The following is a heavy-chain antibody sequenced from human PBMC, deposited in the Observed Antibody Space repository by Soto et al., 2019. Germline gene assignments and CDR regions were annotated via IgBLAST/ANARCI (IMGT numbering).Heavy chain of an antibody. CDR1: GGSISSSSYY. D-gene: IGHD2-2*01. Sequence: KPSETLSLTCTVSGGSISSSSYYWGWVLQPPGKGLEWIGSIYYSGSTYYNPSLKSRVTISVDTSKNQFSLKLSSVTAADTAVYYCARHIAGYCSSTSCYLGGGWFYPWGQGTLVTVSS. V-gene: IGHV4-39*01. CDR2: IYYSGST. CDR3: ARHIAGYCSSTSCYLGGGWFYP. J-gene: IGHJ5*02.